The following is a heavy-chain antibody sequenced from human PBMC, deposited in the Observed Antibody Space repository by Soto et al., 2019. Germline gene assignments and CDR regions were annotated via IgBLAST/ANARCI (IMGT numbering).Heavy chain of an antibody. J-gene: IGHJ4*02. Sequence: EVQLVESGGGLVQPGGSLRLSCAASGFTFSSYDMHWVRQATGKGLEWVSGINTAADTYYPGSVKGRFTISRENAKNSLYLQMNSLRAEDTAVYYCARYSSGWYESFDYWGQGTLVTVSS. CDR1: GFTFSSYD. V-gene: IGHV3-13*01. D-gene: IGHD6-19*01. CDR2: INTAADT. CDR3: ARYSSGWYESFDY.